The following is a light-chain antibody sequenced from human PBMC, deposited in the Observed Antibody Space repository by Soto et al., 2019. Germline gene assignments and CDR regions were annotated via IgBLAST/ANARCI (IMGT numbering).Light chain of an antibody. Sequence: QSALTQPASVSGSPGQSITISCTATSSDFGSYNFVSWFQQHPDKAPRLIIYQVTNRPSGVSSRFSGSKSGNTASLTISVLQAEDEADYYCSSFTTTKTWVFGGGTKLTVL. J-gene: IGLJ3*02. CDR2: QVT. CDR3: SSFTTTKTWV. CDR1: SSDFGSYNF. V-gene: IGLV2-14*01.